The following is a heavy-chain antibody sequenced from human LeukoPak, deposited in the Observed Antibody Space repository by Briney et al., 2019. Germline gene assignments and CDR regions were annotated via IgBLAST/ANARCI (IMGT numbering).Heavy chain of an antibody. CDR1: GFTFSDYY. D-gene: IGHD5-18*01. CDR2: IGSSGSTI. CDR3: ARVDTAMVGIYYYYYMDV. V-gene: IGHV3-11*04. J-gene: IGHJ6*03. Sequence: LRLSCAASGFTFSDYYMSWIRQAPGKGLEWISYIGSSGSTIYYADSVKGRFTISRDNAKNSLYLQMNSLRAEDTAVYYCARVDTAMVGIYYYYYMDVWGKGTTVTVSS.